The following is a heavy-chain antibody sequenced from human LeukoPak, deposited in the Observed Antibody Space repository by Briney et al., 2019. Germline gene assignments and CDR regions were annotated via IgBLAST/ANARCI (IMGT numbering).Heavy chain of an antibody. D-gene: IGHD3-16*02. Sequence: PSVSLSLSCAASGFTFSGFWWSWVRQAPGKGLEWVANIKQDGSEKDYVDSVKGRFTIPRDNAKTSLYLQLNSLRAEDTAVYYCARETSVGTRGGLWGSYRLKWFDPWGQGTPVTVSS. CDR3: ARETSVGTRGGLWGSYRLKWFDP. CDR1: GFTFSGFW. V-gene: IGHV3-7*01. CDR2: IKQDGSEK. J-gene: IGHJ5*02.